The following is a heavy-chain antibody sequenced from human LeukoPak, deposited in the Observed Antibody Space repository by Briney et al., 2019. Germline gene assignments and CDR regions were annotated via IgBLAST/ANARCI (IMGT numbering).Heavy chain of an antibody. J-gene: IGHJ3*02. CDR2: ISSSSSYI. CDR3: ARGLPIVVVVAATDAFDI. CDR1: GFTFSSYS. D-gene: IGHD2-15*01. Sequence: GGCLRLSCAASGFTFSSYSMNWVRQAPGKGLEWVSSISSSSSYIYYADSVKGRFTISRDNAKNSLYLQMNSLRAEDTAVYYCARGLPIVVVVAATDAFDIWGQGTMVTVSS. V-gene: IGHV3-21*01.